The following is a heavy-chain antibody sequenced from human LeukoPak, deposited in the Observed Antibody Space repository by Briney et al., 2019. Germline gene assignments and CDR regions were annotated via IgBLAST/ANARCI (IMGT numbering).Heavy chain of an antibody. D-gene: IGHD5-12*01. Sequence: GGSLRLSCAASGFAFSTYWMHWVRQAPGQGLVWVSHIKSDGSSTSYADSVKGRFTISRDNAKNTLYLQMNSLRAEDTAVYYCARDRGYTQDYWGQGTLVTVSS. CDR3: ARDRGYTQDY. CDR1: GFAFSTYW. J-gene: IGHJ4*02. CDR2: IKSDGSST. V-gene: IGHV3-74*01.